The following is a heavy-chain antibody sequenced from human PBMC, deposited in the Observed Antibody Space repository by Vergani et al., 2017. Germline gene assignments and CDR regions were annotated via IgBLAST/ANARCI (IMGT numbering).Heavy chain of an antibody. Sequence: QVQLQQWGAGLLKPSETLSLTCAVYGGSFSGYYWSWIRQPPGKGLEWFGEINHSGSTNYNPSLKSRVTISVDTSKNQFSLKLSSVTAADTAVYYCARGRKRTYYYGSGSYSESYYYGMDVWGQGTTVTVSS. CDR3: ARGRKRTYYYGSGSYSESYYYGMDV. D-gene: IGHD3-10*01. J-gene: IGHJ6*02. CDR1: GGSFSGYY. CDR2: INHSGST. V-gene: IGHV4-34*01.